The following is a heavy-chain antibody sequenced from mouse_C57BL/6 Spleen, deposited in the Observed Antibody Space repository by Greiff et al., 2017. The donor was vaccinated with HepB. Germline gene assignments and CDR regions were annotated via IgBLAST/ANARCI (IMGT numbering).Heavy chain of an antibody. Sequence: EVQLQQSGTVLARPGASVKMSCKTSGYTFTSYWMHWVKQRPGQGLEWIGAIYPGNSDTSYNQKFKGKANLTAVTSASTAYMELSSLKNEDSAVYYCTREPGDDYLYYAMDYWGQGTSVTVSS. CDR3: TREPGDDYLYYAMDY. V-gene: IGHV1-5*01. CDR1: GYTFTSYW. D-gene: IGHD2-4*01. CDR2: IYPGNSDT. J-gene: IGHJ4*01.